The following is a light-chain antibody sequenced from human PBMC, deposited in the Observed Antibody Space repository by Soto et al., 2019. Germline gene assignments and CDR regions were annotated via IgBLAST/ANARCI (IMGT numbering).Light chain of an antibody. CDR3: QQLTGYPLT. V-gene: IGKV1-9*01. CDR1: QDISSY. J-gene: IGKJ3*01. Sequence: IQLTQSPSSLSASVGDRVTITCRTSQDISSYLAWYQQKPGKAPKLLIYYTSTLQSGVPSRFSGSGYGTDFPLTISSLQPEDFATYFCQQLTGYPLTFGPGTKVDIK. CDR2: YTS.